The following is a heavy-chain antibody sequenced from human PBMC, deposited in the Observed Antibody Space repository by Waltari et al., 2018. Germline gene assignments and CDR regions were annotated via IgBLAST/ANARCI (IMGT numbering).Heavy chain of an antibody. D-gene: IGHD4-4*01. Sequence: QVQLQESGPGLVKPSETLSLTCAVSGYSISSGYYWGWIRQPPGKGLEWIGSIYHSGSTYYNPSLKSRVTISVDTSKNQFSLKLSSVTAADTAVYYWASMTTTYYFDYWGQGTLVTVSS. J-gene: IGHJ4*02. CDR1: GYSISSGYY. CDR2: IYHSGST. CDR3: ASMTTTYYFDY. V-gene: IGHV4-38-2*01.